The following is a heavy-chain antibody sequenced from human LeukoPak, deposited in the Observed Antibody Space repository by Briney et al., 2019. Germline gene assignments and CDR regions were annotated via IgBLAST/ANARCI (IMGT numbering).Heavy chain of an antibody. D-gene: IGHD5-18*01. CDR1: GFIFTSYA. J-gene: IGHJ4*02. Sequence: GGSLRLSCAASGFIFTSYAMCWVRQAPGRRLEWVSEITSSGGRINYADSVKGRFTISRDNSKSTLYLQMNSLRAEDTALYYCAKARYSYGIDYWGQGTLVTVSS. CDR2: ITSSGGRI. CDR3: AKARYSYGIDY. V-gene: IGHV3-23*01.